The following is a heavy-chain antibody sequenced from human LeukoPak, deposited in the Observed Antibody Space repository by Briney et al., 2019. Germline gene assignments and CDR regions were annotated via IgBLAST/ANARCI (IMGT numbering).Heavy chain of an antibody. CDR3: ARDLREAAAGFYYYYGMDV. Sequence: GASVKVSCKASGGTFSSYAISWVRQAPGQGLEWMGRIIPILGIANYAQKFQGRVTITADKSTSTAYMELSSLRSEDTAVYYCARDLREAAAGFYYYYGMDVWGQGTTVTVSS. D-gene: IGHD6-13*01. CDR2: IIPILGIA. V-gene: IGHV1-69*04. CDR1: GGTFSSYA. J-gene: IGHJ6*02.